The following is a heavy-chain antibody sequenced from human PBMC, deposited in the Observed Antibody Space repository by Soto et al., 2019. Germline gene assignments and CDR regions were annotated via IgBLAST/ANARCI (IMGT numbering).Heavy chain of an antibody. CDR3: ARQARPYYYDSSGSDY. CDR1: GGSISSSSYY. J-gene: IGHJ4*02. V-gene: IGHV4-39*01. D-gene: IGHD3-22*01. Sequence: PSETLSLTCTVSGGSISSSSYYWGWIRQPPGKGMEWIGSIYYSGSTYYNPSLKSRVTISVDTSKNQFSLKLSSVTAADTSVYFCARQARPYYYDSSGSDYWGKGTLVTVSS. CDR2: IYYSGST.